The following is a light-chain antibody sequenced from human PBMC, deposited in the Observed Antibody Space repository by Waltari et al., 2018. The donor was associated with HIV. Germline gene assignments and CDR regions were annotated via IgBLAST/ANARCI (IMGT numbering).Light chain of an antibody. V-gene: IGLV3-1*01. CDR3: QAWDSSTAV. CDR1: KLGDQY. Sequence: SYELTQPPSVSVSPGQTASITCSGDKLGDQYACWYQPKPGQSPVVVIYQDSKRPSGIPERFSGSNSGNTATLTISGTQAMDEADYYCQAWDSSTAVFGGGTKLTVL. J-gene: IGLJ2*01. CDR2: QDS.